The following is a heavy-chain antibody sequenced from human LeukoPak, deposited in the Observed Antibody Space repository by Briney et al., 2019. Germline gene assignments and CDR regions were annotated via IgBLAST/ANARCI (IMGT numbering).Heavy chain of an antibody. V-gene: IGHV1-8*03. CDR1: GYTFTSYD. CDR2: MKPNSGNT. Sequence: ASVKVSCKASGYTFTSYDINWVRQATGQGLEWMGWMKPNSGNTDYAQRFQGRVTITRNTSISTAFMELSSLRSDDTAVYYCASWSYSSSSGHFDYWGQGTLVTVSS. J-gene: IGHJ4*02. CDR3: ASWSYSSSSGHFDY. D-gene: IGHD6-6*01.